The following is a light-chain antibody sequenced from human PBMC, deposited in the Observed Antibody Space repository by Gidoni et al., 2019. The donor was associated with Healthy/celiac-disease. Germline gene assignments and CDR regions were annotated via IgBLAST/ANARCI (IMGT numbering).Light chain of an antibody. CDR2: DVS. J-gene: IGKJ2*01. Sequence: AIQLTQSPSSLSASVGDRVTITCRASQGISSALAWYQQKPGKAPKFLSYDVSSLESGVPSRFSGSGSGTDFTLTISSLQPEDFATYYCQQFTFFXQXTKLEIK. V-gene: IGKV1-13*02. CDR1: QGISSA. CDR3: QQFTF.